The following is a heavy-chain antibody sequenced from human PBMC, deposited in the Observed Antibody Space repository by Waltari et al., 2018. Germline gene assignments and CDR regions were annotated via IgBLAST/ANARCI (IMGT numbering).Heavy chain of an antibody. V-gene: IGHV4-34*01. D-gene: IGHD2-2*01. J-gene: IGHJ4*02. CDR1: GGSFSDYY. CDR2: INHSGST. Sequence: QVQLQQWGAGLLKPSETLSLTCAVYGGSFSDYYWSWIRQPPGKGLQWIGEINHSGSTNYNPSLKSRVTISVDTSKNQFSLKLSSVTAADTAVYYCARDRPGNFDDWGQGTLVTVSS. CDR3: ARDRPGNFDD.